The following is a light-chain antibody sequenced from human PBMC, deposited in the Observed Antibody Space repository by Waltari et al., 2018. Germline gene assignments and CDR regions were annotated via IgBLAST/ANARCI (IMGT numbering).Light chain of an antibody. CDR3: QQAYTTV. Sequence: DMQLTQSPSSLSASVGDRVTVTCRASQTINTYINWYQMKPGKAPKLLIYVTNSLRMGVPSMFSGHGSGTDFSLTISSLQPEDFATYYCQQAYTTVFGGGTRVDI. CDR1: QTINTY. V-gene: IGKV1-39*01. J-gene: IGKJ4*01. CDR2: VTN.